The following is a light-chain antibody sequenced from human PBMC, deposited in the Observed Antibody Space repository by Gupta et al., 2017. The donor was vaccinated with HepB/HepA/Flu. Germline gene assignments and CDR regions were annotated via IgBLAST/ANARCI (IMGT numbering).Light chain of an antibody. V-gene: IGKV3-20*01. CDR1: HSVSSSY. CDR2: GAS. J-gene: IGKJ1*01. CDR3: QQYGSSPRT. Sequence: EIVLTQSPGTLSLSPGERTTLSCRASHSVSSSYLAWYQQKPGQAPRLLIYGASSRATGIPDRFSGSGSGTDFTLTINRLEPEDFAVYYCQQYGSSPRTFGQGTKVEIK.